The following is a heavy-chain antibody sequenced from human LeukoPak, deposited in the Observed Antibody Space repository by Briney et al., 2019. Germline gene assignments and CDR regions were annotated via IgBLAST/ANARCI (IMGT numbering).Heavy chain of an antibody. CDR1: GGSFSGYY. J-gene: IGHJ4*02. Sequence: SETLSLTCAVYGGSFSGYYWSWIRQPPGKGLEWIGEINHSGSTNYNPSLKSRVTISVDTSKNQFSLKLSSVTAADTAVYCCTYSRAFDYWGQGTLVTVSS. CDR2: INHSGST. V-gene: IGHV4-34*01. D-gene: IGHD2-15*01. CDR3: TYSRAFDY.